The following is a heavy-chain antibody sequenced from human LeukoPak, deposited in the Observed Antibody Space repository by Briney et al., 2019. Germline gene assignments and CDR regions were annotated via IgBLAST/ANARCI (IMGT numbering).Heavy chain of an antibody. Sequence: GGSLRPSCAASGFTFSSYWMHWVRQAPGKGLVWVSRINTDGSSTSYADSVKGRFTISRDNAKNTLYLQMNSLRAEDTAVYYCARDPEWELLVDWGQGTLVTVSS. CDR3: ARDPEWELLVD. J-gene: IGHJ4*02. D-gene: IGHD1-26*01. V-gene: IGHV3-74*01. CDR1: GFTFSSYW. CDR2: INTDGSST.